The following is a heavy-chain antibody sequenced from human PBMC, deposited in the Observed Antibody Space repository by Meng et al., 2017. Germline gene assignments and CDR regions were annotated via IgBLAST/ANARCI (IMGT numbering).Heavy chain of an antibody. J-gene: IGHJ4*02. Sequence: QVPVQPWAAGSLKPSETLSLTCAVYGGSFSGYYWSWIRQPPGKGLEWIGEINHSGSTNYNPSLKSRVTISVDTSKNQFSLKLSSVTAADTAVYYCARVPTYYYDSSGYYLFDYWGQGTLVTVSS. CDR1: GGSFSGYY. CDR2: INHSGST. V-gene: IGHV4-34*01. CDR3: ARVPTYYYDSSGYYLFDY. D-gene: IGHD3-22*01.